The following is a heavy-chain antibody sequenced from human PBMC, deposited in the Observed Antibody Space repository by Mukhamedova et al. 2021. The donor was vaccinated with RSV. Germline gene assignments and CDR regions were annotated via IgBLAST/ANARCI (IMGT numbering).Heavy chain of an antibody. Sequence: GKGLEWIGEIYHSGNTNYSPSFKSRVTISVDKSKNQFSLKLTSVTAADTAVYYCAGSPRGSSDIGGYYSGDYWGQGTLVTVSS. V-gene: IGHV4-4*02. CDR3: AGSPRGSSDIGGYYSGDY. CDR2: IYHSGNT. J-gene: IGHJ4*02. D-gene: IGHD3-22*01.